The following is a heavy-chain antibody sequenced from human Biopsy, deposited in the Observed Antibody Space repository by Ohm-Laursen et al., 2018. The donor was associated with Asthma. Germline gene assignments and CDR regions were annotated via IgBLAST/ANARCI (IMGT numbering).Heavy chain of an antibody. J-gene: IGHJ5*02. CDR1: GFTFDDYG. Sequence: SLRLSCSASGFTFDDYGMHWVRQAPGKGLEWVSGISWNSGSIGYADSVKGRFTISRDNAKNSLYLQMNSLRVEDTAVYYCLRDTLGYYFNTWGQGTLVTVSS. CDR3: LRDTLGYYFNT. V-gene: IGHV3-9*01. D-gene: IGHD2/OR15-2a*01. CDR2: ISWNSGSI.